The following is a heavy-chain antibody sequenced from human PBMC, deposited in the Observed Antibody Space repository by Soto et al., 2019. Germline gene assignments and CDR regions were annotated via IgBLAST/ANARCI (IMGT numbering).Heavy chain of an antibody. V-gene: IGHV3-21*01. Sequence: GGSLRLSCAASGFTFSSYSMNGVRQAPGKGLEWVSSISSSSSYIYYADSVKGRFTISRDNAKNSLYLQMNSLRAEDTAVYYCAREVNYDFWSGYQLYYFDYWGQGTLVTVSS. CDR1: GFTFSSYS. D-gene: IGHD3-3*01. CDR2: ISSSSSYI. CDR3: AREVNYDFWSGYQLYYFDY. J-gene: IGHJ4*02.